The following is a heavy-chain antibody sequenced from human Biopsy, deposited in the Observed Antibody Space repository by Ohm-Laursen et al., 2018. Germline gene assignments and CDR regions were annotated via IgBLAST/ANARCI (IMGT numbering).Heavy chain of an antibody. Sequence: SSVKVSCKASGYTFAGYYLHWVRQAPGHGLEWMAWLNPNTGYAHYAQRFQGRVTMTRDTSISTAYADLSSLRSDDTAVYYCTRGGYYYDSLAYYYWFDPWGQGTLVTVSS. CDR1: GYTFAGYY. CDR3: TRGGYYYDSLAYYYWFDP. J-gene: IGHJ5*02. V-gene: IGHV1-2*02. D-gene: IGHD3-22*01. CDR2: LNPNTGYA.